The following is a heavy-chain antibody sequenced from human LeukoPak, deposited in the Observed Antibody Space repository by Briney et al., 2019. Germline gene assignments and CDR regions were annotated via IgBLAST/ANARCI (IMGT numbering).Heavy chain of an antibody. CDR2: INTYNGNT. V-gene: IGHV1-18*04. J-gene: IGHJ5*02. CDR3: AINSPRDVAGRQFLPGVLSLLSQCDNCFDP. CDR1: GYTFTNYG. Sequence: ASVMVFSKASGYTFTNYGISCVRQAPRQELEWLGWINTYNGNTNYAQKFQGRVTMTTDTSTSTTYMELRSLRSDDPAVYYSAINSPRDVAGRQFLPGVLSLLSQCDNCFDPWGQGTLVSVSS. D-gene: IGHD7-27*01.